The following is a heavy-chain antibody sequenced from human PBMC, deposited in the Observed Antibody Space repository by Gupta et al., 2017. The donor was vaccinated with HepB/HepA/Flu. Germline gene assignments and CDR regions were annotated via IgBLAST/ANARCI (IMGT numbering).Heavy chain of an antibody. CDR1: EFILSRYD. CDR2: ISTTGNT. D-gene: IGHD6-19*01. Sequence: EVQLVESGGGLVQPGGSLRLSCAASEFILSRYDMHWVRQSTGKGLEWVSAISTTGNTYYSGSVKGRFTISRENAKNSFYLQMNSLRAGDTAVYYCTRSSASSSPYGMDVWGQGTTVTVSS. CDR3: TRSSASSSPYGMDV. J-gene: IGHJ6*02. V-gene: IGHV3-13*01.